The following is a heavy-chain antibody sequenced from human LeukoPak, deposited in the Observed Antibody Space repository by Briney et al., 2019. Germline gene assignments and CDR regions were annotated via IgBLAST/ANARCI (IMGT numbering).Heavy chain of an antibody. J-gene: IGHJ3*02. CDR3: ARCPRTWYYYDSSGSCI. Sequence: GGSLRLSCAASGFTFSSYGMHWVRQAPGKGLEWVAVIWYDGSNKYYADSVKGRFTISRDSSKNTLYLQMNSLRAEDTAVYYCARCPRTWYYYDSSGSCIWGQGTMVTVSS. V-gene: IGHV3-33*01. D-gene: IGHD3-22*01. CDR2: IWYDGSNK. CDR1: GFTFSSYG.